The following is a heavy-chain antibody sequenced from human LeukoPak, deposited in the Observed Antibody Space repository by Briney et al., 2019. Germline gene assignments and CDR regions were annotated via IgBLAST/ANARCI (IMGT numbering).Heavy chain of an antibody. CDR2: IYYSGST. V-gene: IGHV4-39*07. Sequence: SETLSLTCTVSGGSISSSSYYWGWIRQPPGKGLEWIGNIYYSGSTYYNPSLKSRVTISVDTSKNQFSLKLSSATAADTAVYYCARDCSSTSCYFLDWGQGTLVTVSS. CDR3: ARDCSSTSCYFLD. J-gene: IGHJ4*02. CDR1: GGSISSSSYY. D-gene: IGHD2-2*01.